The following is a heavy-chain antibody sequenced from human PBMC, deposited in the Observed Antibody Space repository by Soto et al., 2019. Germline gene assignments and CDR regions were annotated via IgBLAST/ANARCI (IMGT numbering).Heavy chain of an antibody. Sequence: GGSLRLSCAASGFTFNRYFMHWLRQAPGKGLEWVAIISYDGSNKYYSESVKGRFIISRDNSENTLYLQMNSLRTEDTAMYYCARGRYQLLWGDCWGQGTLVTVSS. CDR1: GFTFNRYF. J-gene: IGHJ4*02. D-gene: IGHD2-2*01. V-gene: IGHV3-30-3*01. CDR3: ARGRYQLLWGDC. CDR2: ISYDGSNK.